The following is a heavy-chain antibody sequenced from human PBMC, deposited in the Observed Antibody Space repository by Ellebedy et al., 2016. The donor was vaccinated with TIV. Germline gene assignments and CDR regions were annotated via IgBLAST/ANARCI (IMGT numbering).Heavy chain of an antibody. D-gene: IGHD3-22*01. J-gene: IGHJ6*02. CDR2: INSDGSST. Sequence: PGGSLRLSCAASGFTFSSYWMHWVRQAPGKGLVWVSRINSDGSSTSYADSVKGRFTISRDNAKNTLYLQMNSLRAEDTAVYYCARAPSYYDSRVCGMDVWGQGTTVTVSS. V-gene: IGHV3-74*01. CDR1: GFTFSSYW. CDR3: ARAPSYYDSRVCGMDV.